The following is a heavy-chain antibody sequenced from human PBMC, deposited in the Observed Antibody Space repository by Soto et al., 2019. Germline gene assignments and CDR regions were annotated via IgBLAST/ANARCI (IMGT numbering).Heavy chain of an antibody. Sequence: GSLRLSCAASGFTFSDYYMSGIRQAPGKGLEWVSYISSSGSTIYYADSVKGRFTISRDNAKKSLYLQMNSLRAEDTDVYYCARDLRRGFDYWGQGTPVTVSS. CDR3: ARDLRRGFDY. V-gene: IGHV3-11*01. D-gene: IGHD3-10*01. CDR2: ISSSGSTI. J-gene: IGHJ4*02. CDR1: GFTFSDYY.